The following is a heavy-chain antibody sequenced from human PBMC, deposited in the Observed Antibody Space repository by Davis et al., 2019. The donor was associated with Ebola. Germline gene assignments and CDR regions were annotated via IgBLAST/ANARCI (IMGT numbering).Heavy chain of an antibody. J-gene: IGHJ6*03. D-gene: IGHD1-7*01. CDR2: MNPNSGNT. CDR1: GYTFTSYD. CDR3: ARGEAATTAYYYYYIDV. V-gene: IGHV1-8*01. Sequence: ASVKVSCKASGYTFTSYDINWVRQATGQGLEWMGWMNPNSGNTGYAQKFQGRVTMTRNTSISTAYMELSSLRSEDTAVFYCARGEAATTAYYYYYIDVWGEGTTVTVSS.